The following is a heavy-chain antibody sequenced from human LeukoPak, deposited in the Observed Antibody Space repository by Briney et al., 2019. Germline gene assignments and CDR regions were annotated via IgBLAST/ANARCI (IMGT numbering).Heavy chain of an antibody. Sequence: ASVKASCKASGYTFSIYGISWVRQAPGQGLEWMGWISGYNGNTNYAQKLQGRVTMTTDTSTSTAYMEVRSLRSDDTAVYYCAREDTSGWYGSYYFDYWGQGTLVPVSS. D-gene: IGHD6-19*01. CDR2: ISGYNGNT. CDR3: AREDTSGWYGSYYFDY. J-gene: IGHJ4*02. V-gene: IGHV1-18*01. CDR1: GYTFSIYG.